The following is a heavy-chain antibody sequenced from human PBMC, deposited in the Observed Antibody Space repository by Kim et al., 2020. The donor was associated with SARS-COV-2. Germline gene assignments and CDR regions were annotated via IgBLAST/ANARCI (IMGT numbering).Heavy chain of an antibody. CDR3: ARGGGGNIEYFDY. Sequence: SETLSLTCTVSGGSVSSGSYYWSWIRQPPGKGLEWIGYIYYSGSTNYNPSLKSRVTISVDTSNNQFSLKLSSVTAADTAVYYCARGGGGNIEYFDYWGQG. CDR2: IYYSGST. V-gene: IGHV4-61*01. CDR1: GGSVSSGSYY. J-gene: IGHJ4*02. D-gene: IGHD2-15*01.